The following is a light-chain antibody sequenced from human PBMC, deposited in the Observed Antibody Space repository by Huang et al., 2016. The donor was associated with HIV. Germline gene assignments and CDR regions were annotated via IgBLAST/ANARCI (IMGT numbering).Light chain of an antibody. CDR2: DAS. J-gene: IGKJ4*01. CDR3: QHYNHYPFT. CDR1: QGITST. V-gene: IGKV1D-13*01. Sequence: AIQLTQSPSSLSASVGDRVTITCRASQGITSTLAWYQQKPGNAPRLLIYDASVLEGGVPSRFSGSGSGTDCTLTISSLQPEDFATYYCQHYNHYPFTFGGGTKVEIK.